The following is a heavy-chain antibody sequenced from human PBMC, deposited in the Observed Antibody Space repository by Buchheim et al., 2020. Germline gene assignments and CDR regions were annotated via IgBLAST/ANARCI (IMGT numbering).Heavy chain of an antibody. CDR1: GYTFTSYY. Sequence: QVQLVQSGAEVKKPGASVKVSCKASGYTFTSYYMHWVRQAPGQGLEWMGIINPSGGSTSYAQKFQGRVTMTRDTSTSTVYMELSSLRSEDTAVYYCARDAVRGGYKILVGDWYFDLWGRGTL. V-gene: IGHV1-46*01. CDR3: ARDAVRGGYKILVGDWYFDL. D-gene: IGHD5-24*01. J-gene: IGHJ2*01. CDR2: INPSGGST.